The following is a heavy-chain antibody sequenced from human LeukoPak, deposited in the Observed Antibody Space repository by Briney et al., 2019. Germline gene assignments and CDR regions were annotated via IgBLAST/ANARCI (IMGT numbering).Heavy chain of an antibody. CDR2: IYYTGST. Sequence: SETLSLTCSGSGGSIDSYYWSWIRQPPGKGLGWIGYIYYTGSTEYHPSLKGGVTISLDTSKNQFSLKLTSVTAADTAVYYCARVYQSAEYYFDYWGQRNLVSVSS. CDR3: ARVYQSAEYYFDY. J-gene: IGHJ4*02. V-gene: IGHV4-59*01. D-gene: IGHD2-2*01. CDR1: GGSIDSYY.